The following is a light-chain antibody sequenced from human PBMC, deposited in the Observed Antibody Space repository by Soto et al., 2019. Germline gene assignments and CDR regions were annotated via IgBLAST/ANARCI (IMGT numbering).Light chain of an antibody. CDR3: QSYDSSLSCYV. J-gene: IGLJ1*01. V-gene: IGLV1-40*01. CDR2: SNN. CDR1: SSNIGAGYD. Sequence: SVLTQPPSVSGAPGQRVTISCTGSSSNIGAGYDVHWYQQLPGTAPKVLIYSNNNRPSGVPDRFSGSKSGTSASLAITGLQAEDEADYYCQSYDSSLSCYVFGTGTKVNVL.